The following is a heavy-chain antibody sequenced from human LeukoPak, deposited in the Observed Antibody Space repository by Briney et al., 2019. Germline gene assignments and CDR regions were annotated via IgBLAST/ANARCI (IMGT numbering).Heavy chain of an antibody. Sequence: PGGSLRLSCAVSGFTFTNYWMTWVRQAPGKGLEWISGISGSGASTYYADSVKGRFTISRDDSRDTLYLQMNSLRGDDTAVYYCAKDVGKWESLHFFDYWGQGTLVTVSS. CDR1: GFTFTNYW. CDR2: ISGSGAST. V-gene: IGHV3-23*01. D-gene: IGHD1-26*01. CDR3: AKDVGKWESLHFFDY. J-gene: IGHJ4*02.